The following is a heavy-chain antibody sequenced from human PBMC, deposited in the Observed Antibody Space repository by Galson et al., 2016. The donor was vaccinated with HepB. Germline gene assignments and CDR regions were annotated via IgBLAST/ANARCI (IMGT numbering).Heavy chain of an antibody. D-gene: IGHD3-22*01. J-gene: IGHJ4*02. CDR3: GYDRQY. Sequence: SLRLSCAASGFPFGDAWMTWARQAPGKGLQWIARFKGRADGGTTDYAAPVRGRFIISRDDTQNKLFLQMNSLQTEDTGVYFCGYDRQYWGQGTLVTVSS. V-gene: IGHV3-15*05. CDR2: FKGRADGGTT. CDR1: GFPFGDAW.